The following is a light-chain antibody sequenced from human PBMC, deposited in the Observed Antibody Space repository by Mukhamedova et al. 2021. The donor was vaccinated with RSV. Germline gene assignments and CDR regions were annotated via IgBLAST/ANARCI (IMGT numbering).Light chain of an antibody. CDR2: EGS. CDR1: SSDVGSYNL. Sequence: GISSDVGSYNLVSWYQQHPGKAPKLMIYEGSKRPSGVSNRFSGSKSGNTASLTISGLQAEDEADYYCCSYAGSSWVFGGGTKLTVL. V-gene: IGLV2-23*01. CDR3: CSYAGSSWV. J-gene: IGLJ3*02.